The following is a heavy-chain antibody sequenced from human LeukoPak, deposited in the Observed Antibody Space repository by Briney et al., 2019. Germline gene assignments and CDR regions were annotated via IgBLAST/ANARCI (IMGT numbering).Heavy chain of an antibody. CDR1: GFTFSKSG. D-gene: IGHD2-15*01. V-gene: IGHV3-30*02. CDR3: AKYRLRYCSGGSCPHYFDY. J-gene: IGHJ4*02. CDR2: IRNDGREK. Sequence: GGSLRLSCGASGFTFSKSGIHWVRQAPGKGLEWVAFIRNDGREKYYTDSVKGRFTISRDNSKNTLDLQMNSLRAEDTAVYYCAKYRLRYCSGGSCPHYFDYWGQGTLVTVSS.